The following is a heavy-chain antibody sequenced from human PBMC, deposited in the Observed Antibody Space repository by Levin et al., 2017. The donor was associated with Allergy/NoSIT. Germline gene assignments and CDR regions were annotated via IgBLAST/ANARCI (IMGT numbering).Heavy chain of an antibody. CDR3: AAGWFDP. J-gene: IGHJ5*02. CDR2: IYYSGST. CDR1: GGSISSSSYY. Sequence: SQTLSLTCTVSGGSISSSSYYWGWIRQPPGKGLEWIGSIYYSGSTYYNPSLKSRVTISVDTSKNQFSLKLSSVTAADTAVYYCAAGWFDPWGQGTLVTVSS. V-gene: IGHV4-39*07.